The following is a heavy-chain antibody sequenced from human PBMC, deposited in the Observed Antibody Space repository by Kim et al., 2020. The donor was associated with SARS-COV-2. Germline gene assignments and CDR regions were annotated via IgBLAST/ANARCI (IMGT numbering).Heavy chain of an antibody. CDR3: AKDGAAAAGTGDWYFDL. CDR2: ISWNSGSI. V-gene: IGHV3-9*01. CDR1: GFTFDDYA. Sequence: GGSLRLSCEASGFTFDDYAMHWVRQAPGKGLEWVSGISWNSGSIGYADSVKGRFTISRDNAKNSLYLQMNSLRAEDTALYYCAKDGAAAAGTGDWYFDLWGRGTLVTVSS. D-gene: IGHD6-13*01. J-gene: IGHJ2*01.